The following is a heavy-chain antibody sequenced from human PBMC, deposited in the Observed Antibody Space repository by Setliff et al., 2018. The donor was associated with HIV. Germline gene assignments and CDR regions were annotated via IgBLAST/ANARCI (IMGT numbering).Heavy chain of an antibody. D-gene: IGHD4-17*01. V-gene: IGHV1-3*01. CDR2: INSGTGNT. Sequence: GPVKVSCKASGFIFTNYGIHWVRQAPGHSLEWMGFINSGTGNTIYSQKFQGRVTFSRDTSASTAYMELSSLRSEDTAVYYCANSVTDASYWYFIHWGRGSPVTSPQ. CDR1: GFIFTNYG. CDR3: ANSVTDASYWYFIH. J-gene: IGHJ2*01.